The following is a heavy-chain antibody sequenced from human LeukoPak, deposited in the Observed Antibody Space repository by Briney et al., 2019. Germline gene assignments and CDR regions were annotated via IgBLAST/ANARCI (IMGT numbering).Heavy chain of an antibody. D-gene: IGHD4-17*01. CDR3: AKVKTTVTTNHNFDY. CDR1: GFTFSNYW. Sequence: GGSLRLSCAASGFTFSNYWMHWVRQAPGKGLVWVSRINVDGSSTNYADSVKDRFTISRDNAKNTLYLQMNSLRAEDTAIYYCAKVKTTVTTNHNFDYWGQGTLVTVSS. J-gene: IGHJ4*02. V-gene: IGHV3-74*01. CDR2: INVDGSST.